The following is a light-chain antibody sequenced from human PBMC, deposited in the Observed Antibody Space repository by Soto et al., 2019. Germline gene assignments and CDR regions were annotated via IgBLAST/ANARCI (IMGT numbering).Light chain of an antibody. J-gene: IGKJ4*01. CDR3: QQSLSTLLT. V-gene: IGKV1-39*01. CDR2: GAS. CDR1: QSISGY. Sequence: DIQMTQSPSSLSASVGDRVTITCRASQSISGYLNWYQQKPGKAPKVLISGASTLHNGVPSRFSGRGSGTDFTLTISSLQPEDVATYYSQQSLSTLLTFGGGTKVEIK.